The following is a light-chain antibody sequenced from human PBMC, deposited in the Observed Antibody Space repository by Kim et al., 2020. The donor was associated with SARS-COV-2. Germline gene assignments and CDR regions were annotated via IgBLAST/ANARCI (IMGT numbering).Light chain of an antibody. CDR2: GAS. J-gene: IGKJ4*01. CDR1: QSLSNSY. V-gene: IGKV3-20*01. Sequence: SPGERATLSCRASQSLSNSYVAWYQQKPGQAPRLLIYGASSRAAGIPDRFSGSGSGTDFTLTISRLEPEDFAVYYCQQFGSSTLTFGGGTKVDIK. CDR3: QQFGSSTLT.